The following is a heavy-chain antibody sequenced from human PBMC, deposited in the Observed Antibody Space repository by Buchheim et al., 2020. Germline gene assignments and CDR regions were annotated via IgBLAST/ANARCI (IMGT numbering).Heavy chain of an antibody. CDR2: ISSSGSTI. J-gene: IGHJ6*02. CDR3: ARGFVEPLTGYYYYGMDV. V-gene: IGHV3-48*03. Sequence: EVQLVESGGGLVQPGGSLRLSCAASGFTFSSYEMNWVRQAPGKGLEWVSYISSSGSTIYYADSVKGRFTISRDNAKNSLYPQMNSLRAEDTAVYYCARGFVEPLTGYYYYGMDVWGQGTT. D-gene: IGHD2-15*01. CDR1: GFTFSSYE.